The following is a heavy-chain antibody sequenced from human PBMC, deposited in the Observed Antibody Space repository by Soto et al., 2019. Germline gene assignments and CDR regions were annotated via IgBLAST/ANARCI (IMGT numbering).Heavy chain of an antibody. V-gene: IGHV1-2*02. J-gene: IGHJ4*01. CDR3: ARAPGYSSGTSVNHFLDY. CDR2: INPHNGST. Sequence: ASVKVSCKVSGYPFIDHCIHWVRQAPGQGLEWMGWINPHNGSTRYAQNFQGRVTMTRDTPIVTVYMELSSLNAADTAVYYCARAPGYSSGTSVNHFLDYWGHGTLVTVSS. D-gene: IGHD5-12*01. CDR1: GYPFIDHC.